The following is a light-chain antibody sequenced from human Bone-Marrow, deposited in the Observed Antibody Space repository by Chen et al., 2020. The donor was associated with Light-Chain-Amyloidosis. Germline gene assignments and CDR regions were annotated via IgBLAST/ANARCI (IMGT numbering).Light chain of an antibody. CDR2: DDS. CDR3: QVWDRSSDRPV. CDR1: NIGSTS. J-gene: IGLJ3*02. Sequence: SYVLTQPSSVSVAPGQTATSDCGGNNIGSTSVNWYQQPPGHAPLLVVYDDSDRPSGIPDRLSGSNSGNTATLTISRVEAGDEADYSCQVWDRSSDRPVFGGGTKLTVL. V-gene: IGLV3-21*02.